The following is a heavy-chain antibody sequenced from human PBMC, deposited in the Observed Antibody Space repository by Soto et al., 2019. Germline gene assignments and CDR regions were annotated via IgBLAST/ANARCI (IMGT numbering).Heavy chain of an antibody. CDR1: GGSFSGYY. Sequence: QVQLQQWGAGLLKPSETLSLTCAVYGGSFSGYYWSWIRQPPGKGLEWIGEINHSGSTNYNPPLKSRVTISVDTSKNQFSLKLSSVTAADTAVYYCARGAKQQQPGLQQNWFDPWGQGTLVTVSS. D-gene: IGHD6-13*01. J-gene: IGHJ5*02. CDR2: INHSGST. CDR3: ARGAKQQQPGLQQNWFDP. V-gene: IGHV4-34*01.